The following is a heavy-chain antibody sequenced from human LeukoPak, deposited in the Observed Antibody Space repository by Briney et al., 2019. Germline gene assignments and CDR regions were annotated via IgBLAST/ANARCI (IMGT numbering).Heavy chain of an antibody. CDR2: IKSKTDGGTT. J-gene: IGHJ4*02. V-gene: IGHV3-15*01. CDR3: TTGGYGGQFDY. CDR1: GFIFSNYA. Sequence: GGSLRLSCAASGFIFSNYAMSWVRQAPGKGLEWVGRIKSKTDGGTTDYAAPVKGRFTISRDDSKNTLYLQMNSLKTEDTAVYYCTTGGYGGQFDYWGQGTLVTVSS. D-gene: IGHD5-12*01.